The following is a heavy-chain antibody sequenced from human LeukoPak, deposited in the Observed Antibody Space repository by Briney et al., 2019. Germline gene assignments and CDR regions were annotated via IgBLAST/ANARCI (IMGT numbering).Heavy chain of an antibody. CDR1: GFTFSGYS. Sequence: PGGSLRLSCAASGFTFSGYSINWVRQAPGKGLEWVSYISSSSSTIYYADSVKGRYTISRDNAKNSLYLQMNSLRAEDTAVYYCAVFIWFGEGEERDWGQGTLVTVSS. V-gene: IGHV3-48*01. CDR3: AVFIWFGEGEERD. D-gene: IGHD3-10*01. CDR2: ISSSSSTI. J-gene: IGHJ4*02.